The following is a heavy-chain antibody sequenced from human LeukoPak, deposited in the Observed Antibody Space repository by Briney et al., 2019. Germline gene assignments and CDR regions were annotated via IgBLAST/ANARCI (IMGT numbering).Heavy chain of an antibody. CDR2: INSDGSST. CDR3: ARGSRASGYCPFDY. CDR1: GFTFSSYW. J-gene: IGHJ4*02. D-gene: IGHD3-22*01. V-gene: IGHV3-74*01. Sequence: GGSLRLSCAASGFTFSSYWMHWVRQAPGKGLVWVSRINSDGSSTSYADSVKGRFTISRDNAKNFLYLQMNGLRVEDTAVYYCARGSRASGYCPFDYWGQGTLVAVSS.